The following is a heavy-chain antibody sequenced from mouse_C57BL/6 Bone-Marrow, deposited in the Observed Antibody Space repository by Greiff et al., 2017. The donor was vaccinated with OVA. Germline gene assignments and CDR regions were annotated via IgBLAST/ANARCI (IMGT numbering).Heavy chain of an antibody. D-gene: IGHD2-1*01. J-gene: IGHJ2*01. V-gene: IGHV5-2*01. Sequence: EVKLVESGGGLVQPGESLKLSCESTEYEFPSHDMSWVRQTPEKRLELVAAINSDGGSTYYPDTMERGFIITRDNTKNTLYLQMRSLRTEDTALYYCARHGNYDYWGQGTTLTVSS. CDR3: ARHGNYDY. CDR2: INSDGGST. CDR1: EYEFPSHD.